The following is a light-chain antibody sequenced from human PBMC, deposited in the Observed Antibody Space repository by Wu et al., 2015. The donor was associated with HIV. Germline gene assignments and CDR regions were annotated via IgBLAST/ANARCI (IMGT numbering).Light chain of an antibody. V-gene: IGKV3-11*01. CDR2: DAS. CDR1: QSIDSD. Sequence: EIVLTPVSSHPVFVSGEKSHPLLLRASQSIDSDLGWYQQRPGQAPRLLIYDASNRATGIPARFSGSGSGTEYTLTISSLEPEDFGVYYCQHRSDWPTFGQGTKV. J-gene: IGKJ1*01. CDR3: QHRSDWPT.